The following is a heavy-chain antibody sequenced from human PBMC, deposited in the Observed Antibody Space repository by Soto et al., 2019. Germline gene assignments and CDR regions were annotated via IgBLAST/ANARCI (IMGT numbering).Heavy chain of an antibody. D-gene: IGHD2-15*01. J-gene: IGHJ6*02. V-gene: IGHV4-59*08. Sequence: QVQLQESGPGLVRPSETLSLICTVSGGSISSYYWSWIRQPPGKGLEWIGYIYYSGTTRYNPPLKRRVTISLDPSKNQFSLKLSSLTAADAAVYHCARHVPYCSDSGHCAYGLDVWGQGTTVTVSS. CDR1: GGSISSYY. CDR2: IYYSGTT. CDR3: ARHVPYCSDSGHCAYGLDV.